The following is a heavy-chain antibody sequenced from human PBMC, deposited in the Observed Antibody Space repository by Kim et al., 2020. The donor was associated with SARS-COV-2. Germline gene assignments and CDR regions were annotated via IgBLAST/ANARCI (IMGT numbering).Heavy chain of an antibody. V-gene: IGHV3-21*01. D-gene: IGHD6-19*01. CDR3: AREQWRHFDY. Sequence: YSYDADSVKGRFTISRDNAKNSLYLQMNSLRAEDTAVYYCAREQWRHFDYWGQGTLVTVSS. J-gene: IGHJ4*02. CDR2: YS.